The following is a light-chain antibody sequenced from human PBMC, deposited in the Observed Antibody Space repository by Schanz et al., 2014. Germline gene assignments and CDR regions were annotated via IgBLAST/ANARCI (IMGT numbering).Light chain of an antibody. Sequence: DIVMTQSPLSLPVTPGEPASISCRSSQSLLHSNGYNYLDWYLQKPGQSPQLLIYLGSSRASGVPDRFSGSDSGTDFTLRISRVEAEDVGVYYCMQGTHWPGTFGQGTKLEIK. CDR1: QSLLHSNGYNY. V-gene: IGKV2-28*01. CDR2: LGS. CDR3: MQGTHWPGT. J-gene: IGKJ2*01.